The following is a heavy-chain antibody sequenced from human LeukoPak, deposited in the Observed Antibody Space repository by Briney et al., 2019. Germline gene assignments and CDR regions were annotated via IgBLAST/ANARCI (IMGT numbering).Heavy chain of an antibody. D-gene: IGHD6-13*01. Sequence: SETLSLTCTVSGGSISSHYWSWIRQPPGKGLEWIGYIYYSGSTNYNPSLKSRVTISVDTSKNQFSLKLSSVTAADTAVYYCAREGDSSRWSPLTLGYWGQGTLVTVSS. V-gene: IGHV4-59*11. CDR1: GGSISSHY. J-gene: IGHJ4*02. CDR2: IYYSGST. CDR3: AREGDSSRWSPLTLGY.